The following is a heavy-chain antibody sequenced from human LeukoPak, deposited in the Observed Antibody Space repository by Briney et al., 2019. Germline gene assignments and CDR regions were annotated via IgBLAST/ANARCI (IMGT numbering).Heavy chain of an antibody. V-gene: IGHV3-23*01. CDR2: ISGSGGHT. CDR3: AKGGAATMRDGYNYYYYMEV. CDR1: GITFSSHA. D-gene: IGHD5-24*01. Sequence: PGGSLRLSCAASGITFSSHAMSWVRQAPGKGLEWVSLISGSGGHTYYGDSVKGRFTISRDNSTNRLYLQMNSLRPDDTAVYYCAKGGAATMRDGYNYYYYMEVWGRGTTVTVSS. J-gene: IGHJ6*03.